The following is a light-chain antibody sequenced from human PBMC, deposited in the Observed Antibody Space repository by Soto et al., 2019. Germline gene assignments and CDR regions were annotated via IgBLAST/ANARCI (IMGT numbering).Light chain of an antibody. Sequence: EIVLTQSPGTLSLSPGERATLSCRASQSVSSSYLAWYQQKPGQAPSLLIYGASSRATGIPDRFSGSGSGTDFTLTISRLEPEDFAVYYCQQYDSLPRTFGQGTKVEI. V-gene: IGKV3-20*01. J-gene: IGKJ1*01. CDR1: QSVSSSY. CDR3: QQYDSLPRT. CDR2: GAS.